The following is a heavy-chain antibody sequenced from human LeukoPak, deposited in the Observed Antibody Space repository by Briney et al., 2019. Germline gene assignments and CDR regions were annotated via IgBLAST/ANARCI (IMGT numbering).Heavy chain of an antibody. J-gene: IGHJ5*02. D-gene: IGHD6-13*01. CDR3: AGYSSSWSRGWFDL. Sequence: ASVKVSCKASGYTFTGYYMHWVRQAPGQGLEWMGWINPNSGGTNYAQKFQGRVTMTRDTSISTAYMELSRLRSDDTAVYYCAGYSSSWSRGWFDLWGQGTLVTVSS. CDR1: GYTFTGYY. V-gene: IGHV1-2*02. CDR2: INPNSGGT.